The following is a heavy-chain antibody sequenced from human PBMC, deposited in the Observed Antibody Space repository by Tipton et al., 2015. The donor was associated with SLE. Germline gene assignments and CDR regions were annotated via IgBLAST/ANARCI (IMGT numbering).Heavy chain of an antibody. V-gene: IGHV4-39*01. D-gene: IGHD3-3*01. CDR2: IYYSGST. J-gene: IGHJ6*02. CDR1: GGSISSSSYY. Sequence: QLVQSGAEVKPSETLSLTCTVSGGSISSSSYYWGWIRQPPGKGLEWIGSIYYSGSTHYNPSLKSRVTIFVGTSKNQFSLKLSSVTAADTAVYYCARHFNYDFWSGDDYYYYYAMDVWGQGTTVTVSS. CDR3: ARHFNYDFWSGDDYYYYYAMDV.